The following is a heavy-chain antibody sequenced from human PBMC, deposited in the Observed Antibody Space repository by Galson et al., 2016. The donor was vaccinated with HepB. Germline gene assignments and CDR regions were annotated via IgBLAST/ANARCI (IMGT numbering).Heavy chain of an antibody. J-gene: IGHJ3*02. D-gene: IGHD5-12*01. CDR3: ARRSGYDLGGAFDI. Sequence: PALVKPTQTLTLTCTFSGFSLSTSGMCVSWIRQPPGKALEWLARIDWADDKYYSTSLKTRLTISKDTSKNKVVLTMTNMDPVYTATYYCARRSGYDLGGAFDIWGQGTMVTVSS. V-gene: IGHV2-70*11. CDR2: IDWADDK. CDR1: GFSLSTSGMC.